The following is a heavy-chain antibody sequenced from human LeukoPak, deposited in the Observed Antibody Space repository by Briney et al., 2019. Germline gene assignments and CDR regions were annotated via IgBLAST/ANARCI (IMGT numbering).Heavy chain of an antibody. CDR1: GYTFTGYY. D-gene: IGHD3-10*01. Sequence: ASVKVSCKASGYTFTGYYMHWVQQAPGQGLEWMGWINPNSGGTNYAQKFQGRVTMTRDTSISTAYMELSRLRSDDTAVYYCARDGGLLWFGNIDYWGQGTLVTVSS. CDR3: ARDGGLLWFGNIDY. J-gene: IGHJ4*02. V-gene: IGHV1-2*02. CDR2: INPNSGGT.